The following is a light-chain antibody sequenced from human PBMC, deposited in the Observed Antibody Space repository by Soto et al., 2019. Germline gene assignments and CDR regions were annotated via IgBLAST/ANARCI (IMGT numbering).Light chain of an antibody. V-gene: IGLV2-14*01. J-gene: IGLJ2*01. CDR1: SSDVGGYHY. Sequence: QSALTQPASVSGSPGQSITISCTGTSSDVGGYHYVSWYQQHPGKAPKLMIYEVSNRPSGVSNRFSGSKSGNTASLTISGLQAEDEADYYCRSYTSSSTPVVFGGGTKVTVL. CDR2: EVS. CDR3: RSYTSSSTPVV.